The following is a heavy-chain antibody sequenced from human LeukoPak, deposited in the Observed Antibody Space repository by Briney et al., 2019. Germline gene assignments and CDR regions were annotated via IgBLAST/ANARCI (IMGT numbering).Heavy chain of an antibody. CDR2: IYHSGST. J-gene: IGHJ4*02. Sequence: SETLSLTCAVYGGSLSGYYWSWIRQPPGKGLEWIGEIYHSGSTNYNPSLKSRVTISVDKSKNQFSLKLSSVTAADTAVYYCARARITMVRGVFDYWGQGTLVTVSS. V-gene: IGHV4-34*01. D-gene: IGHD3-10*01. CDR1: GGSLSGYY. CDR3: ARARITMVRGVFDY.